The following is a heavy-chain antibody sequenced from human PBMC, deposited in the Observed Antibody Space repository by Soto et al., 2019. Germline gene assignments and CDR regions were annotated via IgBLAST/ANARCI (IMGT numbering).Heavy chain of an antibody. J-gene: IGHJ6*02. Sequence: SETLSLTCAVSGGSISSSNWWSWVRQPPGKGLEWIGEIYHSGSTNYNPSLKSRVTISVDRSKNQFSLKLSSVTAADTAVYYCARDGFYDFWSGYKYYYYGMDVWGQGTTVTVSS. V-gene: IGHV4-4*02. CDR3: ARDGFYDFWSGYKYYYYGMDV. CDR2: IYHSGST. CDR1: GGSISSSNW. D-gene: IGHD3-3*01.